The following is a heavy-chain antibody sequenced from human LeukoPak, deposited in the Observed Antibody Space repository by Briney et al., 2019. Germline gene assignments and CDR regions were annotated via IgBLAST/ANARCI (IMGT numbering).Heavy chain of an antibody. CDR1: GFTFSSYS. V-gene: IGHV3-48*01. CDR2: ISSSSSTI. J-gene: IGHJ5*02. D-gene: IGHD2-2*01. Sequence: GGSLRLSCAASGFTFSSYSMNWVRQAPGKGLEWVSYISSSSSTIYYADSVKGRFTISRDNAKNSLYLQMNSLRAEDTAVYYCARVGIVIVPAAIDPWGQGTLVTVSS. CDR3: ARVGIVIVPAAIDP.